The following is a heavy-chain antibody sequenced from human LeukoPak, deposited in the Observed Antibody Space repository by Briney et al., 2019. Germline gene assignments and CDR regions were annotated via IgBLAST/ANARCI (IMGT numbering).Heavy chain of an antibody. Sequence: ASVKVSCKASGYTFTDYYVHWVRQAPGQGLEWMGWINPNSGGTNYAQKFQGRVTMTRDTSIRTAYMELSRLRSDDTAVYYCAREQWELYFDYWGQGTLVTVSS. J-gene: IGHJ4*02. CDR3: AREQWELYFDY. V-gene: IGHV1-2*02. D-gene: IGHD1-26*01. CDR1: GYTFTDYY. CDR2: INPNSGGT.